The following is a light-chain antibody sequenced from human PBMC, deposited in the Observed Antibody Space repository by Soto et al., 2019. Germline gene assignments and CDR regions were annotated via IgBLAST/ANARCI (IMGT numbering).Light chain of an antibody. CDR2: DAS. CDR1: QRIVVW. Sequence: DIQMTQSPSTLSASVGDRVNITCRASQRIVVWLAWYRQKPGKAPKLLIYDASSLESGVPSRFSGSGSGTEFTLTISSLQPDDFATYYCQQYNSYSQTFGQGTKVEIK. V-gene: IGKV1-5*01. CDR3: QQYNSYSQT. J-gene: IGKJ1*01.